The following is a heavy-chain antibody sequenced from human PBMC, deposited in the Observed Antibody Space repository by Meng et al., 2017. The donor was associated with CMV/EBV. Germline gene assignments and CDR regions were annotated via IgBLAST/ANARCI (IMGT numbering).Heavy chain of an antibody. CDR3: AREIGTYYDFWSGYYSHYYGMDV. Sequence: GGSLRLSCAASGFTFSSYGMHWVRQAPGKGLEWVAFIRYDGSNKYYADSVKGRFTISRDNSKNTLYLQMNSLRAEDTAVYYCAREIGTYYDFWSGYYSHYYGMDVWGQGTTVTVSS. CDR1: GFTFSSYG. CDR2: IRYDGSNK. J-gene: IGHJ6*02. V-gene: IGHV3-30*02. D-gene: IGHD3-3*01.